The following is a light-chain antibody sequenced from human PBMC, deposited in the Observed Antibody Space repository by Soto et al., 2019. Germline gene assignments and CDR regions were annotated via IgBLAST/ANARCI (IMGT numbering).Light chain of an antibody. J-gene: IGLJ1*01. CDR1: SSDVGGYNY. CDR2: DVS. Sequence: QSALTQPAPVSGSPGQSIAISCTGTSSDVGGYNYASWYQQHPGKAPKLILCDVSNRPSGVSDRFSGSKSGNTASLTISGLQTEDEADYYCSSYTTSSTYVFGTGTKVTVL. V-gene: IGLV2-14*01. CDR3: SSYTTSSTYV.